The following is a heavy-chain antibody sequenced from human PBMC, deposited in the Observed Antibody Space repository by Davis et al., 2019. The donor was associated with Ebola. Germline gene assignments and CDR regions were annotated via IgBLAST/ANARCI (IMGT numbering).Heavy chain of an antibody. CDR3: ARPSTSGQGNAFNI. CDR2: IYPGDSDT. V-gene: IGHV5-51*01. D-gene: IGHD2-8*01. CDR1: GYSFTSYW. J-gene: IGHJ3*02. Sequence: GASLKISCKGSGYSFTSYWIGWVRQLPGKGLEWMGIIYPGDSDTRSSPSFEGQVIISADRSISTAYLQWSSLKASDTALYYCARPSTSGQGNAFNIWGQGTMVRVSS.